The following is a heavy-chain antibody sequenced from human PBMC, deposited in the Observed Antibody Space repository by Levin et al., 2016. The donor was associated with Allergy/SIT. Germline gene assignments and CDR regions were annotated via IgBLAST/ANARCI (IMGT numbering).Heavy chain of an antibody. J-gene: IGHJ4*02. CDR1: RSTFGNYW. V-gene: IGHV3-7*01. CDR2: INQDGSEK. CDR3: ARDGDTVMVPIDY. Sequence: GESLKISCAASRSTFGNYWMTWVRQGPGKGLEWVATINQDGSEKYHVDSVKGRFAISRDNAKNTLYLQMHSLRAEDTGVYYCARDGDTVMVPIDYWGQGTLVTVSS. D-gene: IGHD5-18*01.